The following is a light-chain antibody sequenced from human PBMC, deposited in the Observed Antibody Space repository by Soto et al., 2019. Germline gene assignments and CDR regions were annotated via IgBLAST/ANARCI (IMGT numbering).Light chain of an antibody. CDR1: QNILFY. CDR3: QQTLMRPYT. V-gene: IGKV1-39*01. J-gene: IGKJ1*01. Sequence: IQMTQSPSSLSASVGDRVTITCQSDQNILFYLNWYQHKPGKAPKLLIYGASNLQTGVPSRFSGSGSGTFFTLTTKNLQPDDIATYFCQQTLMRPYTFGHGTSVEV. CDR2: GAS.